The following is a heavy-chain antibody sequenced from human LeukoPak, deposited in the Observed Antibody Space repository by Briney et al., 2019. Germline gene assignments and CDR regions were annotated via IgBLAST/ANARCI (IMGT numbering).Heavy chain of an antibody. J-gene: IGHJ4*02. D-gene: IGHD5-12*01. V-gene: IGHV4-4*07. CDR3: ARDSGYDWFDY. CDR2: IYTSGNT. CDR1: GGSISYYY. Sequence: SETLSLTCTVSGGSISYYYWNWIRQPAGKGLEWIGRIYTSGNTYYNPSLKSRVTMSVDTSKNQFSLKLSSVTAADTAVYYCARDSGYDWFDYWGQGTLVTVSS.